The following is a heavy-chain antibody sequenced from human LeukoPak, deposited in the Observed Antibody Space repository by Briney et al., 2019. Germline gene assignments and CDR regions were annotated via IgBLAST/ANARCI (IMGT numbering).Heavy chain of an antibody. Sequence: ASVKVSCKASGYTFTGYYMHRVRQAPGQGLEWMGWINPNSGGTNYAQMFQGRVTMTWDTSISTAYMELSRLRSDDTAVYYCARDRTTVTIFDYWGQGTLVTVSS. J-gene: IGHJ4*02. CDR3: ARDRTTVTIFDY. CDR2: INPNSGGT. CDR1: GYTFTGYY. V-gene: IGHV1-2*02. D-gene: IGHD4-11*01.